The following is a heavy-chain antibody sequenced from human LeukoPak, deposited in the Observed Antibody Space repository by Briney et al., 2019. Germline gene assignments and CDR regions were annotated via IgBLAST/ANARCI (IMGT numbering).Heavy chain of an antibody. J-gene: IGHJ1*01. CDR3: ARGPSYFQH. Sequence: SQTLSLTCAISVDSVSSNSATWNWIRQSPSRVLEWLGRTYYRSKWYKYYAVSVKGQITINPDTSKNQFSLQLNSVSPEDTAVYYCARGPSYFQHWGQGTLVTVSS. CDR2: TYYRSKWYK. CDR1: VDSVSSNSAT. V-gene: IGHV6-1*01.